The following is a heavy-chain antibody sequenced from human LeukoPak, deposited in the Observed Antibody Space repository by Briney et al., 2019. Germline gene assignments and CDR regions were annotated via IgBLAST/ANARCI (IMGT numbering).Heavy chain of an antibody. Sequence: GGSLRLSCAASGFTFSSYAMSWVRQAPGKGLEWVSAISGSGGSTYYADSVKGRFTISRDNSKNTLYLQMNSLRAEDTAVYYCAKTDWSSTSCYRVDYWGQGTLVTVSS. J-gene: IGHJ4*02. CDR1: GFTFSSYA. CDR2: ISGSGGST. CDR3: AKTDWSSTSCYRVDY. V-gene: IGHV3-23*01. D-gene: IGHD2-2*01.